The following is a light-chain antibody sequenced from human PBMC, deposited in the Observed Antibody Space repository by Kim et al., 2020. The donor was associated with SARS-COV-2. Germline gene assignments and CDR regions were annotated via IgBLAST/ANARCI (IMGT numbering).Light chain of an antibody. V-gene: IGKV1-5*03. J-gene: IGKJ2*01. CDR2: KAS. CDR3: QQYNSNSGT. CDR1: QTVTTW. Sequence: DIQMTQSPSTLSASVGDRVTITCRASQTVTTWLAWYQQKPGKAPKLLIYKASTLESGVPSRFSGSGYGTDFTLTITDLQPDDFATYYCQQYNSNSGTFGQGTKLEI.